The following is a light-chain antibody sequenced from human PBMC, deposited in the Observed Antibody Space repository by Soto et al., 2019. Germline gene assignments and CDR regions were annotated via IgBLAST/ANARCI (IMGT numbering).Light chain of an antibody. CDR1: QSVSSSY. CDR3: QQYSSSRVT. Sequence: EIVLTQSPGTLSLSPGERATLSCRASQSVSSSYVAWYQQKPGQAPRLLIYAASSRATVIPDRFSGSGSGTDFTLTISSLEPEDFAVYYCQQYSSSRVTFGQGTKLEIK. J-gene: IGKJ2*01. CDR2: AAS. V-gene: IGKV3-20*01.